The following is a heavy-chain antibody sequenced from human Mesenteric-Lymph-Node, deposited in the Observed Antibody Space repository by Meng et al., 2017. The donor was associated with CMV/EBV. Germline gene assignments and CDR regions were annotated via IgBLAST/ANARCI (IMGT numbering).Heavy chain of an antibody. CDR3: ARDFANYWYFDL. Sequence: SETLSLTCIVSGDSISSGGYYWSWIRQPPGKGLEWIGYIYYSGSTNYNPSLKSRVTISVDTSKNQFSLKLSSVTAADTAVYYCARDFANYWYFDLWGRGTLVTVSS. D-gene: IGHD3-3*01. CDR2: IYYSGST. CDR1: GDSISSGGYY. V-gene: IGHV4-61*08. J-gene: IGHJ2*01.